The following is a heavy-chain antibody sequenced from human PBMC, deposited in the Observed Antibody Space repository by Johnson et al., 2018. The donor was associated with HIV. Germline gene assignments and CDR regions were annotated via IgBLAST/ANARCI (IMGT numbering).Heavy chain of an antibody. Sequence: QVQLVESGGGVVQPGRSLRLSCAASGFTFSDYAIHWVRQAPGKGLEWVAVISYDGSNKYYAVSVKGRFTISRDNSRNTLYLQMNSLRVEDTAVYYCARVMGLGGYSLAFDICGQGTMVTVSS. V-gene: IGHV3-30*14. CDR1: GFTFSDYA. D-gene: IGHD3-22*01. J-gene: IGHJ3*02. CDR2: ISYDGSNK. CDR3: ARVMGLGGYSLAFDI.